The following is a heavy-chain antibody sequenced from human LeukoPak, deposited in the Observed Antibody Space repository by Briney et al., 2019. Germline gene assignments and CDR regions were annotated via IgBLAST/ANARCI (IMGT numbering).Heavy chain of an antibody. V-gene: IGHV4-59*01. CDR1: GGSISSYY. J-gene: IGHJ4*02. D-gene: IGHD2-15*01. Sequence: SETLSLTCTVSGGSISSYYWSWIRQPPGKGLEWIGYIYYSGSTNYNPSLKSRVTISVDTSKNQFSLKLSSVTAADTAVYYCARGGYCSGGSCRFDYWGQGTLVTVSS. CDR2: IYYSGST. CDR3: ARGGYCSGGSCRFDY.